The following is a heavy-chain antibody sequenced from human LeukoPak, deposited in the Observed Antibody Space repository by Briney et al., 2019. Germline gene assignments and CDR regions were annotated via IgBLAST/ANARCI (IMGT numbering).Heavy chain of an antibody. CDR3: ARHEYSGSYYGLSWFDP. CDR2: IYYSGST. V-gene: IGHV4-39*01. J-gene: IGHJ5*02. CDR1: GGSISSSGYY. D-gene: IGHD1-26*01. Sequence: SETLSLTCTVSGGSISSSGYYWGWIRQPPGKGLEWIASIYYSGSTYYNPSLKSRVTISVDTSKNQLSLKLSSLTAADTAVYYCARHEYSGSYYGLSWFDPWGQGSLVTVSS.